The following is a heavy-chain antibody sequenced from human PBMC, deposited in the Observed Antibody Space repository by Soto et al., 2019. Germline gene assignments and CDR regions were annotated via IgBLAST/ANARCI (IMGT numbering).Heavy chain of an antibody. D-gene: IGHD2-21*02. J-gene: IGHJ4*02. Sequence: QVQLVEAGGGVVQPGRSLRLSCAASGFTFSSYGMHWVRQAPGKGLEWVAIISYDGSNKYYADSVKGRFTISRDNSKNTLYLQMNSLRAEHTAVYYCAKDLRRRVVTALMDYWGEGPLVNVS. CDR3: AKDLRRRVVTALMDY. V-gene: IGHV3-30*18. CDR1: GFTFSSYG. CDR2: ISYDGSNK.